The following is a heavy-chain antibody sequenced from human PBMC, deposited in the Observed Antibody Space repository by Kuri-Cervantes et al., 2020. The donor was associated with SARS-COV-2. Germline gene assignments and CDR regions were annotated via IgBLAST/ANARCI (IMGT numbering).Heavy chain of an antibody. CDR2: IYHSGST. J-gene: IGHJ4*02. Sequence: SETLSLTCAVSGGSISSGGYSWSWIRQPPGKGPEWIGYIYHSGSTYYNPSLKSRVTISVDTSKNQFSLKLSSVTAADTAVYYCARGVCSGGSCYLGYWGQGTLVTVSS. CDR3: ARGVCSGGSCYLGY. V-gene: IGHV4-30-2*01. D-gene: IGHD2-15*01. CDR1: GGSISSGGYS.